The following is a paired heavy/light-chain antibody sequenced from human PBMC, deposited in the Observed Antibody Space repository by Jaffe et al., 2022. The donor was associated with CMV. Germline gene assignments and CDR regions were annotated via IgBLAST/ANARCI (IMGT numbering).Heavy chain of an antibody. Sequence: EVQLVESGGGLVKPGGSLRLSCVASGFTFSHYSMNWVRQAPGKGLEWVSTIHGTGNYKYYADSVRDRFTISRDNAKNSLYLELDSLRVEDTAVYYCARDDGVCYIEGCYFDTWGQGTQVTVSS. D-gene: IGHD2-8*01. V-gene: IGHV3-21*02. CDR1: GFTFSHYS. CDR3: ARDDGVCYIEGCYFDT. CDR2: IHGTGNYK. J-gene: IGHJ4*02.
Light chain of an antibody. CDR1: QGVSDDF. CDR3: QHYGSSPRT. Sequence: IVLTQSPGTLSLSLGERVTLSCRASQGVSDDFFAWYQQKPGQPPRLLIYSASRRAAGIPDRFSGSGSGTDFTLTISRLEPEDSALYYCQHYGSSPRTFGQGTKLEIK. J-gene: IGKJ2*01. V-gene: IGKV3-20*01. CDR2: SAS.